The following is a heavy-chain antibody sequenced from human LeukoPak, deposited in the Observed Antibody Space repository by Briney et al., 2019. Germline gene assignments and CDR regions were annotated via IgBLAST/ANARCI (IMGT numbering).Heavy chain of an antibody. Sequence: PGGSLRLSCAASGFTFSSYGMNWVRRAPGKGLEWVSYISSSGSTIYYADSVKGRFTISRDNAKNSLYLQMNSLRAEDTAVYYYARAPIVGATPGYYYGMDVWGQGTTVTVSS. V-gene: IGHV3-48*03. J-gene: IGHJ6*02. CDR2: ISSSGSTI. CDR3: ARAPIVGATPGYYYGMDV. D-gene: IGHD1-26*01. CDR1: GFTFSSYG.